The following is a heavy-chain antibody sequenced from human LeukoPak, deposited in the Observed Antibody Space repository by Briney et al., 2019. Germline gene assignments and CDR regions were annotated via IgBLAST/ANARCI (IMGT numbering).Heavy chain of an antibody. Sequence: SSVKVSCKASGGTFSSYAISWVRQAPGQGLEWMGGIIPIFGTANYAQKFQGRVTITADESTSTAYMELSSLRSEDTAVYYCARWSPGYSSGWSHFDYWGQGTLVTVSS. J-gene: IGHJ4*02. CDR3: ARWSPGYSSGWSHFDY. D-gene: IGHD6-19*01. CDR1: GGTFSSYA. CDR2: IIPIFGTA. V-gene: IGHV1-69*01.